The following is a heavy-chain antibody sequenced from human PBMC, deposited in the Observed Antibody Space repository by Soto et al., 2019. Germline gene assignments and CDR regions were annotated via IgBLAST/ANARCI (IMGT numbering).Heavy chain of an antibody. Sequence: SETLSLTCAVSGYSISTGFNWAGIRQPPGKGLEWIGSIYHSGSTYYNLSLKSRVTISSDASKNQISLKLSSVTAADTALYYYDSSGRDPYFDYWGQGTLVTVSS. J-gene: IGHJ4*02. CDR3: DSSGRDPYFDY. CDR2: IYHSGST. CDR1: GYSISTGFN. V-gene: IGHV4-38-2*01. D-gene: IGHD3-22*01.